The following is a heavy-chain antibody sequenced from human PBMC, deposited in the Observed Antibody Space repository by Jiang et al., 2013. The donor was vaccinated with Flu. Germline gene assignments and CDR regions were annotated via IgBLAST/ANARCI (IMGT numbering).Heavy chain of an antibody. V-gene: IGHV3-66*02. CDR3: ARDMTTANYYFDY. CDR2: IYSGGST. D-gene: IGHD4-17*01. Sequence: VQPGGSLRLSCAASGFTVSSNYMSWVRQAPGKGLEWVSVIYSGGSTYYADSVKGRFTISRDNSKNTLYLQMNSLRAEDTAVYYCARDMTTANYYFDYWGQGTLVTVSS. J-gene: IGHJ4*02. CDR1: GFTVSSNY.